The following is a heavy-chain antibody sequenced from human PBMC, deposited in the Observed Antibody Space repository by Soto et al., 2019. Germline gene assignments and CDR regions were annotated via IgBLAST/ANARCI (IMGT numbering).Heavy chain of an antibody. V-gene: IGHV3-9*01. D-gene: IGHD6-13*01. CDR1: GFTFDDYA. CDR2: ISWNSGSI. J-gene: IGHJ4*02. CDR3: AKAPRSLAAVTFDY. Sequence: GGSLRLSCAASGFTFDDYAMHWVRQAPGKGLEWVSGISWNSGSIGYADSVKGRFTISRDNAKNSLYLQMNSLRAEDTALYYCAKAPRSLAAVTFDYWGQGTLVTVSS.